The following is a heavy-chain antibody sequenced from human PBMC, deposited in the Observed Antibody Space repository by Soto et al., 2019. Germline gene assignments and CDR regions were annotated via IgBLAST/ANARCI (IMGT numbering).Heavy chain of an antibody. CDR3: ARTYETPVDYYGSGSYLVFDY. V-gene: IGHV4-61*08. J-gene: IGHJ4*02. Sequence: PSETLSLTCTVSGGSISSGDYYWSWIRQPPGKGLEWIGYIYYSGSTNYNPSLKSRVTISVDTSKNQFSLKLSSVTAADTAVYYCARTYETPVDYYGSGSYLVFDYWGQGTLVTVSS. D-gene: IGHD3-10*01. CDR2: IYYSGST. CDR1: GGSISSGDYY.